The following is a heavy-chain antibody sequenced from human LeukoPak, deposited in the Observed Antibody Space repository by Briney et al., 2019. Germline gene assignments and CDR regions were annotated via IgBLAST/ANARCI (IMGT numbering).Heavy chain of an antibody. D-gene: IGHD6-13*01. CDR2: IIPIFGTA. CDR1: GGTFSSYA. J-gene: IGHJ4*02. Sequence: SVKVSCKASGGTFSSYAISWVRQAPGQGLEWMGGIIPIFGTANYAQKFQGRVTITADESTSTAYMELSSLRSEDTAVYFCASAATPTFIPAAGPTLNCWGQGTLVTVSS. V-gene: IGHV1-69*13. CDR3: ASAATPTFIPAAGPTLNC.